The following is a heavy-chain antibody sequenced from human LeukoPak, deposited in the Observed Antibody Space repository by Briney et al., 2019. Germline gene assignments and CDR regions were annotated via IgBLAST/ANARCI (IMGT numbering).Heavy chain of an antibody. J-gene: IGHJ5*02. CDR1: GGSISSGGYY. CDR3: ARASSGAPRLGFDP. V-gene: IGHV4-31*03. Sequence: SETQSVTCTVSGGSISSGGYYWSWIRQHPETGLEWIGYIYYSGSTYYNPSLKSRLTISLDTSKNQFSLNLSSVTAADTAVYYCARASSGAPRLGFDPWGQGTQVTVSS. D-gene: IGHD3-22*01. CDR2: IYYSGST.